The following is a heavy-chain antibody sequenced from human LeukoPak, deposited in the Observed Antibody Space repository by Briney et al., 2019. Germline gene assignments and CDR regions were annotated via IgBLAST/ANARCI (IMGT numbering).Heavy chain of an antibody. CDR2: VFTTGGA. CDR3: VRDGPSWGLL. J-gene: IGHJ4*02. CDR1: GGSIGTYY. Sequence: SETLSLTCTVSGGSIGTYYWSWIRQPAGKGLEWIGRVFTTGGANYNPSLKSRVTMSLDTSRYLFSLKLNSVTAADTAVYYCVRDGPSWGLLWGQGALVTVSS. D-gene: IGHD7-27*01. V-gene: IGHV4-4*07.